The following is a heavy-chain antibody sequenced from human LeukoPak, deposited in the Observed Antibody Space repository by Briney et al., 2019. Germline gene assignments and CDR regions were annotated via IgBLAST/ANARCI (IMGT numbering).Heavy chain of an antibody. CDR3: ARERCRSNVCAFDI. Sequence: SQTLSLTCVISGDSVSNNSAAWNWIRQSPSRGLEWLGRTYYRSQWYNHYAVSVKSRITINSDTSKNQFSLQLNSVTPEDTAVYYCARERCRSNVCAFDIWGQGTMVTVSS. V-gene: IGHV6-1*01. D-gene: IGHD2-8*01. J-gene: IGHJ3*02. CDR1: GDSVSNNSAA. CDR2: TYYRSQWYN.